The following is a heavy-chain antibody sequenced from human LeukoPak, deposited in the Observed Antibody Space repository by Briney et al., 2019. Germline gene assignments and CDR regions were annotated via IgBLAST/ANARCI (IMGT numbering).Heavy chain of an antibody. CDR2: IYYSGST. D-gene: IGHD6-6*01. CDR1: GGSISSYY. Sequence: PSETLSLTCTVSGGSISSYYWSWIRQPPGKGLEWIGYIYYSGSTNYNPSLKSRVTISVDTSKNQFSLKLSSVTAADTAVYYCARAVRIAARPTAYYYYMDVWGKGTTVTVSS. J-gene: IGHJ6*03. V-gene: IGHV4-59*01. CDR3: ARAVRIAARPTAYYYYMDV.